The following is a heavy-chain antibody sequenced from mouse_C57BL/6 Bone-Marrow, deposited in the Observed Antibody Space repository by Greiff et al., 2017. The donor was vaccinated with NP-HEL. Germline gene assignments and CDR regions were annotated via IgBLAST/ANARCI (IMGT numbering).Heavy chain of an antibody. J-gene: IGHJ4*01. Sequence: QVQLQQPGAELVKPGASVKVSCKASGYTFTSYWMHWVKQRPGQGLEWIGRIHPSDSDTNYNQKFKGKATLTVDESSSTAYMQLSSLTSEDSAVYYCAPIYDGYYDAMDYWGQGTSVTVSS. CDR3: APIYDGYYDAMDY. CDR2: IHPSDSDT. CDR1: GYTFTSYW. V-gene: IGHV1-74*01. D-gene: IGHD2-3*01.